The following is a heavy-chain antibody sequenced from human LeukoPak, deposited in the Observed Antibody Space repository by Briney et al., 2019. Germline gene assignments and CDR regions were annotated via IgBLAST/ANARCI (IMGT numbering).Heavy chain of an antibody. CDR2: INTDGRSA. CDR3: ARAAQYYYYGMDV. V-gene: IGHV3-74*01. J-gene: IGHJ6*02. CDR1: GFTFSSYW. Sequence: GGSLRLSCATSGFTFSSYWMHWVRQAPGKGLVWVSRINTDGRSATYADSVRGRFPISRANARNTLYLQMNSLRAEDTAVYYCARAAQYYYYGMDVWGQGTTVTVSS.